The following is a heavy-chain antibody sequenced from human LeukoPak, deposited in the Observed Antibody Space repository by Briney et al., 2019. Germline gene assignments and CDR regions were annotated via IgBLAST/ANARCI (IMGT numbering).Heavy chain of an antibody. V-gene: IGHV3-21*01. J-gene: IGHJ5*02. CDR1: GFTFSSYS. CDR3: ARGGYCSSTSCYFWFDP. CDR2: ISSSSYI. Sequence: PGGSLRLSCAASGFTFSSYSMNWVRQAPGKGLEWVSSISSSSYIYSADSVKGRLTISRDNAKNSLYLQMNSLRAEDTAVYYCARGGYCSSTSCYFWFDPWGQGTLVTVSS. D-gene: IGHD2-2*01.